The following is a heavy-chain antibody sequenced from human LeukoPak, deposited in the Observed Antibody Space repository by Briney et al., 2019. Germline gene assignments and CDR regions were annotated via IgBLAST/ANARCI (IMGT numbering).Heavy chain of an antibody. Sequence: PSEILSLTCTVSGGSISSGGYYWSWIRQPPGKGLEWIGYIYHSGSTYYNPSLKSRVTISVDRSKNQFSLRLSSVTAADTAVYYCARLPKRWYTDFDYWGQGTLVTVSS. CDR1: GGSISSGGYY. D-gene: IGHD4-23*01. J-gene: IGHJ4*02. CDR2: IYHSGST. V-gene: IGHV4-30-2*01. CDR3: ARLPKRWYTDFDY.